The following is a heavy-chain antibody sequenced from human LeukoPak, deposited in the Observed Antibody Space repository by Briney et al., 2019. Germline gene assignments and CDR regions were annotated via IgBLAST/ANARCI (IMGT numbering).Heavy chain of an antibody. V-gene: IGHV3-74*01. CDR3: ARAPSEIGGYYPEYFRH. CDR1: GFTFSTYW. CDR2: IKSDGST. Sequence: GGSLRLSCAASGFTFSTYWMHWVRQAPGKGLVWVSRIKSDGSTNYADSVKGRFTICRDNAKNTVSLQMNSLRPEDTGVYYCARAPSEIGGYYPEYFRHWGQGTLVTVSS. J-gene: IGHJ1*01. D-gene: IGHD3-22*01.